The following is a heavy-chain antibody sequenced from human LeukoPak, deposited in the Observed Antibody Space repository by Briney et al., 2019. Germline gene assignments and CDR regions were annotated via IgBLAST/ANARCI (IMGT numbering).Heavy chain of an antibody. Sequence: SETLSLTCTVSGGSTSSSSYYWGWIRQPPGKGLEWIGSIYYSGSTYYNPSLKSRVTISVDTSKNQFSLKLSSVTAADTAVYYCARGSSSWSYYYYYYYMDVWGKGTTVTVSS. CDR2: IYYSGST. V-gene: IGHV4-39*07. J-gene: IGHJ6*03. CDR3: ARGSSSWSYYYYYYYMDV. D-gene: IGHD6-13*01. CDR1: GGSTSSSSYY.